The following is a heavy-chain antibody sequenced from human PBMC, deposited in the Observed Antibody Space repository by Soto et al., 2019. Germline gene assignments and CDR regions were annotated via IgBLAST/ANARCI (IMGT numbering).Heavy chain of an antibody. CDR1: CGSISSYY. CDR2: IYYSGST. J-gene: IGHJ3*02. D-gene: IGHD3-22*01. Sequence: SETLSLTRTVSCGSISSYYWSWIRQPPGKGLEWIGYIYYSGSTNYNPSLKSRVTISVDTSKNQFSLKLSSVTAADTAVYYCARMIYYDSSGLDAFDIWGQGTMVTVS. V-gene: IGHV4-59*01. CDR3: ARMIYYDSSGLDAFDI.